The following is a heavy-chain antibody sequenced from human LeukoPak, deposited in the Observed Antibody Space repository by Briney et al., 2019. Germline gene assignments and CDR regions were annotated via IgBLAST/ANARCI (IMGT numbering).Heavy chain of an antibody. CDR3: ASEGYYYDSSGRKGGDY. Sequence: PSETLSLTCAVYGGSFSGYYWGWIRQPPGKGLEWIGSIYYSGSTYYNPSLKSRVTISVDTSKNQFSLKLSSVTAADTAVYYCASEGYYYDSSGRKGGDYWGQGTLVTVSS. CDR1: GGSFSGYY. J-gene: IGHJ4*02. D-gene: IGHD3-22*01. V-gene: IGHV4-39*01. CDR2: IYYSGST.